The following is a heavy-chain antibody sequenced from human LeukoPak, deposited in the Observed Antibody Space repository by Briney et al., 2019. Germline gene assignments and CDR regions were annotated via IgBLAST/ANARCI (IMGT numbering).Heavy chain of an antibody. D-gene: IGHD6-13*01. CDR2: ISFDGRNQ. CDR3: AKLVPS. V-gene: IGHV3-30-3*02. CDR1: GFTYSSHA. Sequence: GGSLRLSCAATGFTYSSHAMHWVRQAPGKGLEWVATISFDGRNQYNADSVKGRFTISRDNSKNTLFLQMNNLRPEDAAVYYCAKLVPSWGQGTLVTVSS. J-gene: IGHJ5*02.